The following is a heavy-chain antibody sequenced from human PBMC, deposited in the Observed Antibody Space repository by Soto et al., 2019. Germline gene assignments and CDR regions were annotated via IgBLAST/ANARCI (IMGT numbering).Heavy chain of an antibody. D-gene: IGHD4-17*01. Sequence: QVQLQESGPGLVKPSETLSLTCTVSGDSISDYYWNWIRQPPGKGLECIGYVYYSGSTNYNPSLKGRVIISVDTSKQQFSLKLTSVTAADTAVYYCVRKTGYGDLSIWGQGTMVTVSS. V-gene: IGHV4-59*01. J-gene: IGHJ3*02. CDR2: VYYSGST. CDR1: GDSISDYY. CDR3: VRKTGYGDLSI.